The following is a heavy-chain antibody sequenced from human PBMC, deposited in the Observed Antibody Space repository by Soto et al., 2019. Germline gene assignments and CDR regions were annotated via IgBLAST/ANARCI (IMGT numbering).Heavy chain of an antibody. CDR3: ARVGAAAGFYGMDV. V-gene: IGHV3-7*03. Sequence: GGSLRLSCAASGFTFSSYWMSWVRQAPGKGLEWVANIKQDGSEKYYVDSVKGRFTISRDNAKNSLYLQMNSLRAEDTAVYYCARVGAAAGFYGMDVWGQGTTVTVSS. CDR1: GFTFSSYW. CDR2: IKQDGSEK. J-gene: IGHJ6*02. D-gene: IGHD6-13*01.